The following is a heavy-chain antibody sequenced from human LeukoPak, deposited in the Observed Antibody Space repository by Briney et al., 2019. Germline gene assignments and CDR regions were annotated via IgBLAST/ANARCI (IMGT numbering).Heavy chain of an antibody. CDR3: ARGGRWTGITMIVVVTIFDY. CDR1: GYTFTSYY. Sequence: ASVKVSCKASGYTFTSYYMHWVRQAPGQGLEWMGIINPSGGSTSYAQKFQGRVTMTRDTSTSTVYMELSSLRSEDTAVYYCARGGRWTGITMIVVVTIFDYWGQGTLVTVSS. J-gene: IGHJ4*02. V-gene: IGHV1-46*01. D-gene: IGHD3-22*01. CDR2: INPSGGST.